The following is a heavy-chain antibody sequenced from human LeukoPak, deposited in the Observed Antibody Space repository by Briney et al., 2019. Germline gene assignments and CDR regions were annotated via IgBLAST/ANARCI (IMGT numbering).Heavy chain of an antibody. J-gene: IGHJ6*03. CDR1: GGSISSYY. CDR2: IYYSGST. CDR3: ARMVYYDFWSGYLPNYYYYYMDV. V-gene: IGHV4-59*01. Sequence: SETLSLTCTVSGGSISSYYWSWIRQPPGKGLEWIGYIYYSGSTNYNPSLKSRVTISVDTSKNQFSLKLSSVTAADTAVYYCARMVYYDFWSGYLPNYYYYYMDVWGKGTTVTVSS. D-gene: IGHD3-3*01.